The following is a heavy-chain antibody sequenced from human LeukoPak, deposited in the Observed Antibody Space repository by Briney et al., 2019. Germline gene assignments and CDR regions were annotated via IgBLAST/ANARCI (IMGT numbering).Heavy chain of an antibody. V-gene: IGHV5-51*04. CDR2: NFPADSDT. J-gene: IGHJ4*02. Sequence: ESLKISCNGSGYSFTTNWIGWVRQMPGKGLELMVINFPADSDTRYSPSFQGQVNISADKPISTAYLQWSSLKASDTAIYYCARPPFNWGQGTLVTVSS. CDR1: GYSFTTNW. CDR3: ARPPFN.